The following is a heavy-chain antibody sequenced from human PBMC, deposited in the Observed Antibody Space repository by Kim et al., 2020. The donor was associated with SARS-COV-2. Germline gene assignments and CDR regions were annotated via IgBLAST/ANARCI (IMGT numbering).Heavy chain of an antibody. Sequence: SETLSLTCTVSGGSISSSSYYWGWIRQPPGKGLEWIGSIYYSGSTYYNPSLKSRVTISVDTSKNQFSLKLSSVTAADTAVYYCARRGVPDAFDIWGKGT. J-gene: IGHJ3*02. D-gene: IGHD1-26*01. CDR3: ARRGVPDAFDI. CDR1: GGSISSSSYY. V-gene: IGHV4-39*01. CDR2: IYYSGST.